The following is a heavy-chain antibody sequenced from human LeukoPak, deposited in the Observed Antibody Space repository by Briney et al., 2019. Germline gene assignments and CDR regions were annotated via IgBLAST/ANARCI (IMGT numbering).Heavy chain of an antibody. J-gene: IGHJ4*02. D-gene: IGHD1-1*01. Sequence: GGSLRLSCAASGFTFSSYDMNRVRQAPGKGLEWVSYIHSSGGTIYYADSVKGRFTISRDSAKNSVYLRMNSLRAEDTALYYCARKLTGTTYFDCWGQGTLVTVSS. V-gene: IGHV3-48*03. CDR2: IHSSGGTI. CDR3: ARKLTGTTYFDC. CDR1: GFTFSSYD.